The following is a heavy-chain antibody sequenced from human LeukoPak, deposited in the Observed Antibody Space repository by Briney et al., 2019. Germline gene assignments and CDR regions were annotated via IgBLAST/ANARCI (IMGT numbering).Heavy chain of an antibody. CDR2: INPNSGGA. CDR1: GYTFTGYY. Sequence: ASVKVSCKASGYTFTGYYMHWVRQAPGQGLEWMGWINPNSGGANYAQTLQGRVTMTRDASISIVYMELSGLRTDDTAVYYCARVLRYDDSSGYYAYWGQGTLVTVSS. V-gene: IGHV1-2*02. J-gene: IGHJ4*02. D-gene: IGHD3-22*01. CDR3: ARVLRYDDSSGYYAY.